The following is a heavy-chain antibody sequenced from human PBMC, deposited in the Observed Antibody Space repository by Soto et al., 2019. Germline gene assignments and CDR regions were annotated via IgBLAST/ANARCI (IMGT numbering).Heavy chain of an antibody. CDR1: GYTFTRSG. V-gene: IGHV1-18*01. CDR2: ISTYNGDT. J-gene: IGHJ6*02. Sequence: ASVKVSCKASGYTFTRSGISWVRQAPGQGLEWMGWISTYNGDTNYAQTFQGRVTMTTDTSTSTVHMEVRSLRSDDTAVYYCAREGVAPYYYYGMDVGGQGTPVTVSS. CDR3: AREGVAPYYYYGMDV.